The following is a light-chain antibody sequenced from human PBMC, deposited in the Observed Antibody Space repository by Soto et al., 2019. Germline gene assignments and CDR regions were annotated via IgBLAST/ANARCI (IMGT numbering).Light chain of an antibody. J-gene: IGLJ3*02. CDR1: GSNIGPNY. Sequence: QSGLTQPPSASGTPGQRVTMSCSGSGSNIGPNYVYWFQQFPGTAPKLLIYNNDQRPSGVPDRFSGSKSGTSASLDISGLRSEDEADYYCAAWDDSLSGRVFGGGTKLTVL. V-gene: IGLV1-47*02. CDR2: NND. CDR3: AAWDDSLSGRV.